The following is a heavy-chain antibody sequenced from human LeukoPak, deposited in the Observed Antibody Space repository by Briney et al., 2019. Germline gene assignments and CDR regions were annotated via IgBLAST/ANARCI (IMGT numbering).Heavy chain of an antibody. CDR1: GYIFPIYW. J-gene: IGHJ4*02. CDR2: IYPGDSDA. Sequence: GESRQISCKVSGYIFPIYWIVWVRQMPEKGLEWMGIIYPGDSDARYSPSFQGQVTISADKSITTAYLQWSSLKASDTAMYYCARLAARGTYYFDYWGQGTLVTVSS. CDR3: ARLAARGTYYFDY. V-gene: IGHV5-51*01. D-gene: IGHD6-6*01.